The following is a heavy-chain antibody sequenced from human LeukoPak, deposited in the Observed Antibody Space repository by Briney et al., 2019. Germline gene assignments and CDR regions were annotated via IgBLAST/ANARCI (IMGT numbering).Heavy chain of an antibody. CDR1: GFTFSSYS. CDR2: ISSSSSYI. D-gene: IGHD3-3*01. J-gene: IGHJ3*02. V-gene: IGHV3-21*01. Sequence: GGSLRLSCAASGFTFSSYSMTWVRQAPGKGLEWVSSISSSSSYIYYADSVKGRFTISRDNAKNSLYLQMNSLRAEDTAVYYCARGGVAHDAFDIWGQGTMVTVSS. CDR3: ARGGVAHDAFDI.